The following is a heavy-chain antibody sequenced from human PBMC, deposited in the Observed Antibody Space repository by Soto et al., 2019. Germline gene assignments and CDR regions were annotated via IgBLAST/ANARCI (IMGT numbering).Heavy chain of an antibody. CDR1: GFTFNDYD. D-gene: IGHD3-22*01. CDR2: ISWNSGSI. J-gene: IGHJ4*02. V-gene: IGHV3-9*01. Sequence: GGSLRLSCAASGFTFNDYDMHWVRQAPGKGLEWVSRISWNSGSIGYADSVKGRFTISRDNAKNSLYLQMNSLRAEDTALYYCARVGRYYRSGYYHSEYWGQGTLVTVSS. CDR3: ARVGRYYRSGYYHSEY.